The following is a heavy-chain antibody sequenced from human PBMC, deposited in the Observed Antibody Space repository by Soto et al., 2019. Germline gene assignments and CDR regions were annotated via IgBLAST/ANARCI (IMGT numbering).Heavy chain of an antibody. Sequence: QVQLVQSGAEVLKPGSSVKLSCTTSGDPFDTFAIIWVRQAPGQGLEWMGGIIPILRTPDYTQKFQGRVTLTADVSTSTAYVELSSLSSEDTAVYYCARDKGRGQLGGNYYYALDVWGQGTTVTVSS. CDR3: ARDKGRGQLGGNYYYALDV. J-gene: IGHJ6*02. CDR1: GDPFDTFA. D-gene: IGHD1-1*01. V-gene: IGHV1-69*12. CDR2: IIPILRTP.